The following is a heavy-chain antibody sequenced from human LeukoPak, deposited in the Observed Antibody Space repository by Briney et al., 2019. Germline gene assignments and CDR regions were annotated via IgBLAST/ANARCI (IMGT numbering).Heavy chain of an antibody. CDR2: IYSGGST. J-gene: IGHJ6*02. D-gene: IGHD1-14*01. Sequence: GGSLRLSCAASEFTVSSNYMSWVRQAPGKGLEWVSSIYSGGSTYYADSVKGRFTISRDNSKNMVYLQMNSLRAEDTAVYFCARVRLDRSERNLDAFENWGQGTTVAVSS. V-gene: IGHV3-53*01. CDR1: EFTVSSNY. CDR3: ARVRLDRSERNLDAFEN.